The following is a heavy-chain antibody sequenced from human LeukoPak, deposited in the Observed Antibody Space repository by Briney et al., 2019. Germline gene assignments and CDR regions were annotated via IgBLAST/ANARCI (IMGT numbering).Heavy chain of an antibody. CDR3: ARGAGYTSSWYLDY. J-gene: IGHJ4*02. Sequence: SETLSLTCAVYGGSFSGYYWGWIRQPPGKGLEYIGNIYYTGSTYYNPYLKSRVTISVDTSKNQVSLNLSSVTAADTAVYYCARGAGYTSSWYLDYWGQGTLVIVSS. CDR1: GGSFSGYY. D-gene: IGHD6-13*01. CDR2: IYYTGST. V-gene: IGHV4-34*01.